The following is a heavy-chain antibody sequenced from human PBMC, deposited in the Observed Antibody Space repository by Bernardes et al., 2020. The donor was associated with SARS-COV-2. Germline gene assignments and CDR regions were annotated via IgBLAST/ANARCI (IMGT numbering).Heavy chain of an antibody. CDR2: ISYDGSNK. J-gene: IGHJ4*02. Sequence: GGSLRLSCAASGFTFSSYGMHWVRQAPGKGLEWVAVISYDGSNKYYADSVKGRFTISRDNSKNTLYLQMNSLRAEDTAVYYCAKDKTMAKGVEPDYWGQGTLVTVSS. D-gene: IGHD2-15*01. CDR3: AKDKTMAKGVEPDY. CDR1: GFTFSSYG. V-gene: IGHV3-30*18.